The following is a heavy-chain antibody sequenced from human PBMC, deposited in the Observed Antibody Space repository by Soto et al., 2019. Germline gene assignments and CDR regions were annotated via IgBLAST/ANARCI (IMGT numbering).Heavy chain of an antibody. Sequence: LRLSCETSAFSFSNYWMTWVRQAPGKGLEWVANIKEDGSEIYYLDSVKGRFTISRDNAKNSLYLQMNSLRVEDTAVYYCSRGWAFLNYWGQGILVTVSS. J-gene: IGHJ4*02. CDR1: AFSFSNYW. CDR2: IKEDGSEI. D-gene: IGHD3-3*02. CDR3: SRGWAFLNY. V-gene: IGHV3-7*01.